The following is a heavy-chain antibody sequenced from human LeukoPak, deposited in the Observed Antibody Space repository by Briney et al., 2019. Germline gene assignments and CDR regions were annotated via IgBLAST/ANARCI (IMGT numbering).Heavy chain of an antibody. CDR3: ARLFPATGTPYYYIMDV. CDR1: GXSFSNYY. J-gene: IGHJ6*02. D-gene: IGHD6-13*01. V-gene: IGHV4-4*07. Sequence: KPSETLSLTCTVSGXSFSNYYWSWIRQPAGKGLEWIGRFYSSGSYNYNPSLKSRVTMSVDTSKNQFSLRLSSVTAADTAVYYCARLFPATGTPYYYIMDVWGQGTTVTVSS. CDR2: FYSSGSY.